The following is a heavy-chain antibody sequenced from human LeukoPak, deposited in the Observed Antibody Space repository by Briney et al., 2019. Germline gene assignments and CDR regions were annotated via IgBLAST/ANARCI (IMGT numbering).Heavy chain of an antibody. D-gene: IGHD3-9*01. Sequence: PGGSLRLSCAASGFTFSSYSMNWVRQAPGKGLEWVSYISSSGTAMYYADSVKGRFTISRDNAQNSVYLQMNSLRAEDTAVYYCARGLTGRYILTGYYNDYWGQGTLVTVSS. J-gene: IGHJ4*02. CDR3: ARGLTGRYILTGYYNDY. CDR1: GFTFSSYS. CDR2: ISSSGTAM. V-gene: IGHV3-48*04.